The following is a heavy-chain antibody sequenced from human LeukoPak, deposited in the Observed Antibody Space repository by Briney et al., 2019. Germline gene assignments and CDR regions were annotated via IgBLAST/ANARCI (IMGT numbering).Heavy chain of an antibody. CDR1: GGSISSGGYY. Sequence: SETLSLTCTVSGGSISSGGYYWSWIRQHPGKGLEWIGYIHYSGSTYYNPSLKSRVTISVDTSKNQFSLKLSSVTAADTAVYYCARAQRITMVRGVIITANYFDYWGQGTLVTVSS. D-gene: IGHD3-10*01. V-gene: IGHV4-31*03. CDR3: ARAQRITMVRGVIITANYFDY. CDR2: IHYSGST. J-gene: IGHJ4*02.